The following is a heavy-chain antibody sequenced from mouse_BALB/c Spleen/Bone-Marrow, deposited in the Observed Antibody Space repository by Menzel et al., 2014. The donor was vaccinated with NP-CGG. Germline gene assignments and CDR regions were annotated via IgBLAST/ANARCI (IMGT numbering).Heavy chain of an antibody. Sequence: QVQLQQSRAELVKPGAPVKLSCKASGYTFTSYWMNWVKQGPGRGLEWIGRIDPSDSETHYNQKFKDKATLTVDKSSSTAYIQLSSLTSEDSAVYYCARALGDGYYYAMDYWGQGTSVTVSS. D-gene: IGHD2-3*01. J-gene: IGHJ4*01. CDR1: GYTFTSYW. CDR2: IDPSDSET. V-gene: IGHV1-69*02. CDR3: ARALGDGYYYAMDY.